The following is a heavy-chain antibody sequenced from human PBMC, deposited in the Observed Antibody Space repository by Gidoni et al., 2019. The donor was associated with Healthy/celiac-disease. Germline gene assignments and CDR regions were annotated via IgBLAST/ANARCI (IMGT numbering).Heavy chain of an antibody. CDR3: ARDNPQKVRMEYYYGSGSRRGAFDI. CDR2: ISSSSSYI. Sequence: EVQLVESGGGLVKPGGSLRLSCAASGFTFSSYSMNWVRQAPGKGLEWVSSISSSSSYIYYADSVKGRFTISRDNAKNSLYLQMNSLRAEDTAVYYCARDNPQKVRMEYYYGSGSRRGAFDIWGQGTMVTVSS. V-gene: IGHV3-21*01. CDR1: GFTFSSYS. J-gene: IGHJ3*02. D-gene: IGHD3-10*01.